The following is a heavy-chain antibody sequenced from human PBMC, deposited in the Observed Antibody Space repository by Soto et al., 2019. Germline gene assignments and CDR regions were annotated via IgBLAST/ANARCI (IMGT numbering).Heavy chain of an antibody. Sequence: QLQLQESGPGLVKPSETLSLTCTVSGGSISSSSYYWGWIRQPPGKGLEWIGSIYYSGSTYYNPSPKTRVTISVDTSKHRFSLKLSPVTAADTAVYYCARLGGWFDPWGQGTLVTVSS. V-gene: IGHV4-39*01. CDR3: ARLGGWFDP. J-gene: IGHJ5*02. CDR2: IYYSGST. CDR1: GGSISSSSYY. D-gene: IGHD3-10*01.